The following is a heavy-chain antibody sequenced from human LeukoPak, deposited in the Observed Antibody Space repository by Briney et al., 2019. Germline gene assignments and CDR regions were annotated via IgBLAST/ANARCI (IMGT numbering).Heavy chain of an antibody. V-gene: IGHV4-34*01. CDR1: GGSFSGYY. D-gene: IGHD1-1*01. CDR2: INHSGST. J-gene: IGHJ6*03. Sequence: PSETLSLTCAVYGGSFSGYYWSWIRQPPEKGLEWIGEINHSGSTNYNPSLKSRVIMSIDTSKNQISLKLRSVTAADTAVYYCARGSATLWNAAKYYYQMDVWGKGTTVTVSS. CDR3: ARGSATLWNAAKYYYQMDV.